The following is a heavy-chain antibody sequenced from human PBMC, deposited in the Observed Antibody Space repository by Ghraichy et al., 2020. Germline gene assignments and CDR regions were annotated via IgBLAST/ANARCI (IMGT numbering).Heavy chain of an antibody. D-gene: IGHD5-18*01. J-gene: IGHJ6*03. CDR1: GGSISSYY. Sequence: SETLSLTCTVSGGSISSYYWSWIRQPPGKGLEWIGYIYYSGSTNYNPSLKSRVTISVDTSKNQFSLKLSSVTAADTAVYYCARGQLWLTLYYYYMDVWGKGTTVTVSS. V-gene: IGHV4-59*01. CDR3: ARGQLWLTLYYYYMDV. CDR2: IYYSGST.